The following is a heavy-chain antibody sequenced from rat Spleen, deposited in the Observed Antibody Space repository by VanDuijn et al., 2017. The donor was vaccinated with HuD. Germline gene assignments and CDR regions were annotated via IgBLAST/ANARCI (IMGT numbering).Heavy chain of an antibody. CDR3: ATSLLPRWAFDY. CDR1: GFTFSSYW. V-gene: IGHV5-58*01. D-gene: IGHD1-1*01. J-gene: IGHJ2*01. Sequence: EVQLVETGGGLVQPGRSLKLSCVASGFTFSSYWMYWIRQAPGKGLEWVSSINTDGGSTYYPASVKGRFTIPRDNAENTVYLQMNSLRSEDTATYYWATSLLPRWAFDYWGHGVMVTGSS. CDR2: INTDGGST.